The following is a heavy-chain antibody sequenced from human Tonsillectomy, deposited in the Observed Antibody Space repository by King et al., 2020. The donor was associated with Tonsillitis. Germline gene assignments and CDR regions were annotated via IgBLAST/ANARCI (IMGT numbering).Heavy chain of an antibody. CDR3: ARDYFEGSRSYYNRSEYFDY. CDR1: GYTFTSYY. CDR2: INPSGGST. D-gene: IGHD3-10*01. Sequence: VQLVESGAEVKKPGASVKVSCKASGYTFTSYYMHWVRQAPGQGLEWMGIINPSGGSTSYAQKFQGRVTMTRDTSTSTVYMELSSLRSEDTTVYYCARDYFEGSRSYYNRSEYFDYGGQGTLVTVSS. J-gene: IGHJ4*02. V-gene: IGHV1-46*01.